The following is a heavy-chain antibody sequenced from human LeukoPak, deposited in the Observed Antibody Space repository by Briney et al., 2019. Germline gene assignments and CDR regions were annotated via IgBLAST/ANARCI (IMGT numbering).Heavy chain of an antibody. CDR1: GFTFSSYT. V-gene: IGHV3-23*01. Sequence: GGSLRLSCAASGFTFSSYTMRWARQAPGKGLEWVSAISGSGGSTFYADSVKGRFTISRDNSKNTLYLQMNSLRAEDTAIYYCAKKYSSGQGRPYDYWGQGTLVTVSS. J-gene: IGHJ4*02. D-gene: IGHD6-19*01. CDR2: ISGSGGST. CDR3: AKKYSSGQGRPYDY.